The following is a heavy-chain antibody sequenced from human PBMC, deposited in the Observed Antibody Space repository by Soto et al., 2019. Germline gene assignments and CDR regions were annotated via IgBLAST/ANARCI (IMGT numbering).Heavy chain of an antibody. CDR2: ISSSSSYI. V-gene: IGHV3-21*01. D-gene: IGHD1-1*01. Sequence: PGGSLRLSCAASGFTFSSYSMNWVRQAPGKGLEWVSSISSSSSYIYYADSVKGRFTISRDNAKNSLYLQMNSLRAEDTAVYYCTSGTTGYYYYGMDVWGQGTTVTV. CDR1: GFTFSSYS. J-gene: IGHJ6*02. CDR3: TSGTTGYYYYGMDV.